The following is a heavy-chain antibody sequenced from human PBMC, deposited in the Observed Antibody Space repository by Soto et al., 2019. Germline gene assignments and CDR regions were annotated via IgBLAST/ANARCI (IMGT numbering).Heavy chain of an antibody. J-gene: IGHJ3*01. V-gene: IGHV3-48*03. CDR3: AKRFFGSGSPPGAFDV. D-gene: IGHD3-10*01. CDR2: INSDGSTT. CDR1: GIIFSNYE. Sequence: GGSLRLSCAASGIIFSNYEMNWVRQAPGEGLEWLSYINSDGSTTHYADSVKGRFTVTRDNAKNSLYVQMNSLRAEDTAIYYCAKRFFGSGSPPGAFDVWGQGTMVTVSS.